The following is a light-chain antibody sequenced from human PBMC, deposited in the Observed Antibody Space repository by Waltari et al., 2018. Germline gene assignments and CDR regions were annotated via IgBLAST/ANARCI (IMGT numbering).Light chain of an antibody. CDR2: DVY. CDR1: SSDVGGYNY. Sequence: QSALTQPRSVSGSPGQSVTISCTGTSSDVGGYNYVTWYQHHPGKAPTLRLYDVYKRPSGVPDRFSGSKSGNTASLTISGLQVEDEADYYCCSYAGSYTLIFGGGTKLTVL. CDR3: CSYAGSYTLI. J-gene: IGLJ2*01. V-gene: IGLV2-11*01.